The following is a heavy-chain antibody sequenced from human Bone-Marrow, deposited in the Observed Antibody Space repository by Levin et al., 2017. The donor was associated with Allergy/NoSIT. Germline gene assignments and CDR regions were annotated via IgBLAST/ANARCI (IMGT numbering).Heavy chain of an antibody. J-gene: IGHJ3*02. CDR2: ISYDGSNK. V-gene: IGHV3-30-3*01. D-gene: IGHD4-17*01. Sequence: QRGESLKISCAASGFTFSSYAMHWVRQAPGKGLEWVAVISYDGSNKYYADSVKGRFTISRDNSKNTLYLQMNSLRAEDTAVYYCARSTVTTEVDAFDIWGQGTMVTVSS. CDR1: GFTFSSYA. CDR3: ARSTVTTEVDAFDI.